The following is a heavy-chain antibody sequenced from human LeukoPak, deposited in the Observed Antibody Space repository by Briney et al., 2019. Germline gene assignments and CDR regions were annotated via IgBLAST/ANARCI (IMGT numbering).Heavy chain of an antibody. CDR3: AKGYSSAWFDY. Sequence: GGSLRLSCAASGFTFSNDAMSWVRQAPGKGLEWVSAISAGSISTFYADSVKGRFTISRDNSKSTLYLQMNSLRAEDTAVYYCAKGYSSAWFDYWGQGTLVTVSS. CDR2: ISAGSIST. V-gene: IGHV3-23*01. CDR1: GFTFSNDA. J-gene: IGHJ4*02. D-gene: IGHD6-19*01.